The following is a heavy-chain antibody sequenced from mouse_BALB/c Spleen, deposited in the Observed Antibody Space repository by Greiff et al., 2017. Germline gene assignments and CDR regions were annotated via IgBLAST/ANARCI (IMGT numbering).Heavy chain of an antibody. CDR3: ATGGNYFAY. CDR1: GYTFTSYW. D-gene: IGHD2-1*01. V-gene: IGHV1-55*01. CDR2: IYPGSGST. J-gene: IGHJ3*01. Sequence: QVQLQQPGAELVKPGASVKLSCKASGYTFTSYWMHWVKQRPGQGLEWIGDIYPGSGSTNYNEKFKSKATLTVDTSSSTAYMQLSSLASEDSALYYCATGGNYFAYWGQGTLVTVSA.